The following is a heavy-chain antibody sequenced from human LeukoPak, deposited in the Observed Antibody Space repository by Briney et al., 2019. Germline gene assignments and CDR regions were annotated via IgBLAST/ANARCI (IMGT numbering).Heavy chain of an antibody. CDR2: VYPTDFDT. V-gene: IGHV5-51*01. CDR3: ARFALTEHYFDY. CDR1: GYTFTDHW. Sequence: ESLKISCKGSGYTFTDHWIGWVRQLPGKGLEWMAIVYPTDFDTRYNPSFQGQVTISADRSITTAYLQWNSLKASDTAAYHCARFALTEHYFDYWGLGTLVTVSS. D-gene: IGHD1-26*01. J-gene: IGHJ4*02.